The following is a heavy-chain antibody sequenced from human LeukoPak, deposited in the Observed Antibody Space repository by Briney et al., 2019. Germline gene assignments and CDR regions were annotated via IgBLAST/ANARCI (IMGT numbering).Heavy chain of an antibody. CDR1: ELTFRRSA. Sequence: GSLRLSCADPELTFRRSAMSWVRHVPGKRLEWVSAISGSGGSTYYADSVKGRFTISRDNSKNTLYLQMNSLRAEDTAVYYCYSSSPGLFDYWGQGTLVTVSS. D-gene: IGHD6-6*01. CDR3: YSSSPGLFDY. J-gene: IGHJ4*02. CDR2: ISGSGGST. V-gene: IGHV3-23*01.